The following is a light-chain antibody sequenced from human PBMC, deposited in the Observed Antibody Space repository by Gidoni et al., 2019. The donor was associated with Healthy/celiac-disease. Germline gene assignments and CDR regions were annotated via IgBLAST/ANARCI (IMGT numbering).Light chain of an antibody. CDR1: HSVSSD. J-gene: IGKJ2*01. V-gene: IGKV3-11*01. CDR3: QQSSNWPKYT. Sequence: EIVLTQSPAPLSLSPGERATLSCRSSHSVSSDFAWYQQKPGQAPRLLSYDASNMATGIPARFSGSGSGTDFTITISSLEPEDFAVYYCQQSSNWPKYTFGQGTKLEIK. CDR2: DAS.